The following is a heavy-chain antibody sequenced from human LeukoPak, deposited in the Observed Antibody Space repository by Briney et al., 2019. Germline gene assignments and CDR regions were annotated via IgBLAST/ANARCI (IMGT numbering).Heavy chain of an antibody. Sequence: SETLPLTCTVSGGSITNYYWSWIRQPPGKGLEWIGYISYSGNTKYNPSLKSRVTMSVDSSKNQFSLKLSSVTAADTAVYYCARDRASFDFWSGYYFWGQGTLVTVSS. CDR3: ARDRASFDFWSGYYF. J-gene: IGHJ4*02. CDR2: ISYSGNT. CDR1: GGSITNYY. V-gene: IGHV4-59*01. D-gene: IGHD3-3*01.